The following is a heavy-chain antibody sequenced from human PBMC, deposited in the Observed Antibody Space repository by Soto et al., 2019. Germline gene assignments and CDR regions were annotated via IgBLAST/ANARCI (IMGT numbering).Heavy chain of an antibody. CDR2: INLDGREK. J-gene: IGHJ6*02. CDR1: GFTFRTYW. D-gene: IGHD5-18*01. V-gene: IGHV3-7*05. Sequence: EVQLVESGGGLVQPGGSLSLACAASGFTFRTYWLSWVRQVPGKGPEWVANINLDGREKNYLDSVKGRFTICRDNARIALYLQMSSLRAEDTALYYCARDVSTSWYSYDYHGMDVWGQGTTVTLYS. CDR3: ARDVSTSWYSYDYHGMDV.